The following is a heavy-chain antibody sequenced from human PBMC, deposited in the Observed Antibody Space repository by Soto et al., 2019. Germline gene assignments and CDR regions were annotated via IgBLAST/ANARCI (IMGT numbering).Heavy chain of an antibody. Sequence: VQLLESGGGLVQPGGSLRLSCAASGFTFSSYAMSWVRQAPGKGLEWVSAISGSGGSTYYADSVKGRFTISRDNSKNTLYLQMNSLRAEDTAVYYCAKADCSGGSCYSTLYYYYGMDVWGQGTTVTVSS. D-gene: IGHD2-15*01. V-gene: IGHV3-23*01. CDR3: AKADCSGGSCYSTLYYYYGMDV. J-gene: IGHJ6*02. CDR2: ISGSGGST. CDR1: GFTFSSYA.